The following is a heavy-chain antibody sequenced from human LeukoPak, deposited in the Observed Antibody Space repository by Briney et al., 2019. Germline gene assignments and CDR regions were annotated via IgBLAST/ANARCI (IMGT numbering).Heavy chain of an antibody. CDR2: IRSKAYGGTT. V-gene: IGHV3-49*04. CDR1: GFTFGDYA. Sequence: GGSLRLSCTASGFTFGDYAMSWVRQAPGKGLEWVGFIRSKAYGGTTEYAASVKGRFTISRDDSKNTLYLQMNSLRTEDTAVYYCTTVRVVPAAIGGQGTLVTVSS. J-gene: IGHJ4*02. CDR3: TTVRVVPAAI. D-gene: IGHD2-2*01.